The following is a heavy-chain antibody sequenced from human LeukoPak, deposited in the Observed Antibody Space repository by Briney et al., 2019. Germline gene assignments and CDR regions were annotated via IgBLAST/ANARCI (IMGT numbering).Heavy chain of an antibody. V-gene: IGHV1-2*02. J-gene: IGHJ4*02. D-gene: IGHD2-15*01. CDR1: GYTFTDYY. CDR3: ARARGYWSGGSCYPYFDD. CDR2: INPNSGDT. Sequence: ASVKVSCMASGYTFTDYYMHWVRQAPGQGLEWMGWINPNSGDTNYAQKFQGRVTMTRDTSISTAYMELSRLRSDDTAVYYCARARGYWSGGSCYPYFDDWGQGALVTVSS.